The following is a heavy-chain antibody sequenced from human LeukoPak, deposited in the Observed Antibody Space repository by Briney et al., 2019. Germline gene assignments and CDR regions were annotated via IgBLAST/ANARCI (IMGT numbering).Heavy chain of an antibody. V-gene: IGHV3-66*01. D-gene: IGHD1-26*01. CDR3: AIDRIVGATGPDYYYGMDV. CDR2: IYSGGST. Sequence: GGSLRLSCAASGFTVSSNYMSWVRQAPGKGLEWVSVIYSGGSTYYADSVKGRFTISRDNSKNTLYLQMNSLRAEDTAVYYCAIDRIVGATGPDYYYGMDVWGQGTTVTVSS. CDR1: GFTVSSNY. J-gene: IGHJ6*02.